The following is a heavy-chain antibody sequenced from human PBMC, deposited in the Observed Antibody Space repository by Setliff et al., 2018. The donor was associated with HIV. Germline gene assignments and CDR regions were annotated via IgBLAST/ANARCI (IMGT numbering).Heavy chain of an antibody. D-gene: IGHD3-9*01. CDR1: GGSINRSNYY. CDR3: ARQTWEYYDTLTGYYRSPKNFDS. V-gene: IGHV4-39*01. J-gene: IGHJ4*02. CDR2: ISYTGST. Sequence: LSEPLSLTCTVPGGSINRSNYYWGWIRQPPGKGLEWIGTISYTGSTYYDPSLKSRVTISLDTSKNQFFLKLSSVTAPDTAIYYCARQTWEYYDTLTGYYRSPKNFDSWGQGTLVTVSS.